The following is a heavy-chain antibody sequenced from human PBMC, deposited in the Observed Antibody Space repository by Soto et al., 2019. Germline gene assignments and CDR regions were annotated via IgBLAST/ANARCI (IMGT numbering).Heavy chain of an antibody. CDR1: GFTFTTYA. CDR3: ARAQCFGGGTICYYFDF. V-gene: IGHV3-30*04. CDR2: ISNDGGGK. Sequence: QVQLVESGGGVVQPGRSLRLSCAASGFTFTTYALHWVRLAPGKGLEWVAFISNDGGGKYYADSVKGRFTISRDNSKNTLYLQMNSLRSDDTAVYYCARAQCFGGGTICYYFDFWGQGTLVTVSS. J-gene: IGHJ4*02. D-gene: IGHD3-3*01.